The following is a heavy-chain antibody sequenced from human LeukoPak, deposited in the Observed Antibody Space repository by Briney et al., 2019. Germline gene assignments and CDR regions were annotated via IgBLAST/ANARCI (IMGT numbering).Heavy chain of an antibody. V-gene: IGHV3-23*01. CDR1: GFTFSSYA. Sequence: GGSLRLSCAASGFTFSSYAMSWVRQAPGKGLEWVSAISGSGGSTYYADSVKGRFTISRDNSKNTLYLQMNSLRAEDTAVYYCAKDWTQGWPGMGPIWFDPWGQGTLVTVSS. D-gene: IGHD3/OR15-3a*01. CDR3: AKDWTQGWPGMGPIWFDP. CDR2: ISGSGGST. J-gene: IGHJ5*02.